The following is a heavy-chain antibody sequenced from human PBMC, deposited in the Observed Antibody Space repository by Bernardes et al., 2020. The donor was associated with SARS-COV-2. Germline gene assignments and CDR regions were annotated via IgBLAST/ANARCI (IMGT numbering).Heavy chain of an antibody. V-gene: IGHV3-74*01. CDR2: INGDGSNT. Sequence: GYLRLSCAASGFIFSSYWMHWVRQAPGKGLVWVSRINGDGSNTRYADSVKGRFTISRDNAKNTLYLQMNSLRAEDTAVYYCARDGITIFGVVVDVWGQGTTVTVSS. CDR3: ARDGITIFGVVVDV. D-gene: IGHD3-3*01. CDR1: GFIFSSYW. J-gene: IGHJ6*02.